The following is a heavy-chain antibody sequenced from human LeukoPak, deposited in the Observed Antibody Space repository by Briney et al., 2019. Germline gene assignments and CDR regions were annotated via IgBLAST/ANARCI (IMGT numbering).Heavy chain of an antibody. CDR3: AMEVVPAAMWSLHWFDP. Sequence: PSDSLSLTCAVSGYSISSGYYWGWIRQPPGKGLEWIGSIYHSVSTYYNPSLKSRVTISVDTSKNQFSLKLSSVTAADTAVYYCAMEVVPAAMWSLHWFDPWGQGTLVSVST. D-gene: IGHD2-2*01. CDR2: IYHSVST. J-gene: IGHJ5*02. V-gene: IGHV4-38-2*01. CDR1: GYSISSGYY.